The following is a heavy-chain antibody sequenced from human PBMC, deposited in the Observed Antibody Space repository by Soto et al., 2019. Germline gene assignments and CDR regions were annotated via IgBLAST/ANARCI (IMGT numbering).Heavy chain of an antibody. D-gene: IGHD6-13*01. V-gene: IGHV1-18*01. CDR3: ARAYSSSWYPDAFDI. Sequence: ASVKVSCKASGYTFTSYGISWVRQAPGQGLEWMGWISAYNGNTNYAQKLQGRVTMTTDTSTSTAYMELRSLRSDDTAVYYCARAYSSSWYPDAFDIWGQGTMVTVSS. CDR1: GYTFTSYG. J-gene: IGHJ3*02. CDR2: ISAYNGNT.